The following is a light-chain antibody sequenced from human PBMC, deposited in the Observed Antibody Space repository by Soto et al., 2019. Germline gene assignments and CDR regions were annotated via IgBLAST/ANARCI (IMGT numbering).Light chain of an antibody. V-gene: IGKV1-9*01. CDR2: AAS. J-gene: IGKJ4*01. CDR3: QQLYDYPLT. Sequence: DIQLTQSPSFLSASVGDRITITCRASQGVGRDLAWYQQKPGEAPKLLISAASSLQGGVPSRFSGSGSGTEFTLTISYLQPEDFATYYCQQLYDYPLTFGGGTNVEIK. CDR1: QGVGRD.